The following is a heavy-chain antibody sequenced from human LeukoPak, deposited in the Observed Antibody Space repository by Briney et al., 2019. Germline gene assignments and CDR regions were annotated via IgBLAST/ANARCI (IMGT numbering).Heavy chain of an antibody. Sequence: GGSLRLSCAASGFTFDDYGMSWVRQAPGKELEWVSGINWNGGSTGYADSVKGRFTISRDNAKNSLYLQMNSLRAEDTALYYCARLSYPYIVVVPAAAYFDYWGQGTLVTVSS. CDR2: INWNGGST. CDR3: ARLSYPYIVVVPAAAYFDY. J-gene: IGHJ4*02. CDR1: GFTFDDYG. D-gene: IGHD2-2*01. V-gene: IGHV3-20*04.